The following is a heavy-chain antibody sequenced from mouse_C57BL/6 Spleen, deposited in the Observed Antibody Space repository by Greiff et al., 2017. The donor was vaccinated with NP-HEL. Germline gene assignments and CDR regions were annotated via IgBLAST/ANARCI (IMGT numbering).Heavy chain of an antibody. J-gene: IGHJ2*01. CDR2: IYPGSGST. D-gene: IGHD3-2*02. Sequence: QVQLQQPGAELVKPGASVKMSCKASGYTFTSYWITWVKQRPGQGLEWIGDIYPGSGSTNYNEKFKSTATLTVDTSSSTAYMQLSSLTSEDSAVYYCAREDSSGYVVLSFDYWGQGTTLTVSS. V-gene: IGHV1-55*01. CDR1: GYTFTSYW. CDR3: AREDSSGYVVLSFDY.